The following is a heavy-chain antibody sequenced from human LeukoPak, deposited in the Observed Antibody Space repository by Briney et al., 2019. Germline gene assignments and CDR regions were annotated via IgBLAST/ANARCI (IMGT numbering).Heavy chain of an antibody. CDR2: IYYSGST. D-gene: IGHD3-22*01. J-gene: IGHJ4*02. CDR3: ARSPRPGINMIGFDY. CDR1: AGSISSSSYY. Sequence: PSETLSLTCTVSAGSISSSSYYWGWIRQPPGKGLEWIGSIYYSGSTYYNPSLKSRVTISIDTSKNQFSLKLSSVTTADTAVYYCARSPRPGINMIGFDYWGQGTLVTVSS. V-gene: IGHV4-39*07.